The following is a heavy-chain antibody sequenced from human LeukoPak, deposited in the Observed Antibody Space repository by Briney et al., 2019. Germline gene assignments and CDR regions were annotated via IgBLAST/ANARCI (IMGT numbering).Heavy chain of an antibody. CDR1: GFTFGDYA. D-gene: IGHD2-21*02. Sequence: PGGSLRLSCIASGFTFGDYAMSWVRQARGKGLEWVGFIRSKAYGGTTEYAASVKSRFSISRDDSKSIAFLQLNSLKAEDTAVYYCTRDGAPICGGDCSDYWDRGTLATVSS. CDR2: IRSKAYGGTT. J-gene: IGHJ4*02. V-gene: IGHV3-49*04. CDR3: TRDGAPICGGDCSDY.